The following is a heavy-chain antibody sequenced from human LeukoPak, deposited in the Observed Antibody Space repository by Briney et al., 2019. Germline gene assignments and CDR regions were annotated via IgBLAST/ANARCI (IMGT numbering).Heavy chain of an antibody. CDR3: XXXPXXXXXYXDY. Sequence: GGSLRLSCAASGFTFSSYWMSWVRQAPGKGLEWVANXXQXXXXXXXXXXXXGXFTISRDNAKNSLYLQMNSLRAEDTAVYYXXXXPXXXXXYXDYXGQGTLVTVSS. J-gene: IGHJ4*02. V-gene: IGHV3-7*01. CDR1: GFTFSSYW. CDR2: XXQXXXXX.